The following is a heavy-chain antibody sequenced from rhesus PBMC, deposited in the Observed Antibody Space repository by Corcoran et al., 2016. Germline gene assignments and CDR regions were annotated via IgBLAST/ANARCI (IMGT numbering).Heavy chain of an antibody. Sequence: QVQLQESGPGLVKPSETLSLTCVVSDYSITSGFYWSWVRQSPGKGLEFLGYFRCITLLTNSKPALKSRVTIDRDTSKNLFSLKRNSVTAADTAVYYGARETPHYFDFSGQGVLVTVSS. V-gene: IGHV4-99*02. CDR2: FRCITLLT. CDR3: ARETPHYFDF. CDR1: DYSITSGFY. J-gene: IGHJ4*01.